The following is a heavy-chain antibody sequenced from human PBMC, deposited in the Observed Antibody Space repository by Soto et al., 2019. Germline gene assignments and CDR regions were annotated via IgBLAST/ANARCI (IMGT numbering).Heavy chain of an antibody. J-gene: IGHJ5*02. Sequence: SGPTLVKPTETLTLTCTVSGFSLSNARMGVSWIRQPPGKALEWLAHIFSNDEKSYSTSLKSRLTISNDTSKSQVVLTMTNMDPVDTATYYCARILFDRSIAARPEINWFDPWGQGTLVTVSS. V-gene: IGHV2-26*01. CDR3: ARILFDRSIAARPEINWFDP. D-gene: IGHD6-6*01. CDR1: GFSLSNARMG. CDR2: IFSNDEK.